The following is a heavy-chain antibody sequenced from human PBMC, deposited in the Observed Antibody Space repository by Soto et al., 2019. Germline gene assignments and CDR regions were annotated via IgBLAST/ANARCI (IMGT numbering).Heavy chain of an antibody. CDR2: ISNDGNNK. J-gene: IGHJ4*02. Sequence: QVQLVESGGGVVQPGRSLRLSCAVSGFTFRIYAMHWVRQAPGKGLEWVAVISNDGNNKYYADSVKGRFTISRDNSKNTLYLQMNSLSAEDTAVYYCARDLILGYCTNGVCHILDYRGQGTPVTVSS. V-gene: IGHV3-30-3*01. CDR1: GFTFRIYA. D-gene: IGHD2-8*01. CDR3: ARDLILGYCTNGVCHILDY.